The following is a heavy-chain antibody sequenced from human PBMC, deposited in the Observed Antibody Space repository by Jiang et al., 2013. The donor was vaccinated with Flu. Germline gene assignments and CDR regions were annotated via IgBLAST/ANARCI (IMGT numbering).Heavy chain of an antibody. CDR3: ARDQGYYGSGSHPLWDFGY. Sequence: GAEVKKPGSSVKVSYKASGGTFSSYAISWVRQAPGQGLEWMGGIIPIFGTANYAQKFQGRVTITADESTSTAYMELSSLRSEDTAVYYCARDQGYYGSGSHPLWDFGYWGQGTLVTVSS. CDR2: IIPIFGTA. CDR1: GGTFSSYA. J-gene: IGHJ4*02. V-gene: IGHV1-69*01. D-gene: IGHD3-10*01.